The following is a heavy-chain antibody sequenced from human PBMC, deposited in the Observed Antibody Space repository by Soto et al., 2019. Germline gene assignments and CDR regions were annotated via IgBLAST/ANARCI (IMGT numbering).Heavy chain of an antibody. Sequence: PGESLKISCKGSGYSFTSYWIGWVRQMPGKGLEWMGIIYPGDSDTRYSPSFQGQVTISADESISTAYLQWSSLKASDTAMYYCARHDSSGYDYYYYGMDVWGQGTTVTVSS. J-gene: IGHJ6*02. V-gene: IGHV5-51*01. D-gene: IGHD3-22*01. CDR3: ARHDSSGYDYYYYGMDV. CDR1: GYSFTSYW. CDR2: IYPGDSDT.